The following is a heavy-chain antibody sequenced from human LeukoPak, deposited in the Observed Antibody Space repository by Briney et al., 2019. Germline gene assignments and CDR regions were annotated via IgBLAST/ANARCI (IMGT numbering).Heavy chain of an antibody. CDR3: ATAYCSGGSCLNWFDP. J-gene: IGHJ5*02. Sequence: VASVKVSCKVSGYTLTELSMHWVRQAPGKGLEWMGGFDPEDGETIYAQKFQGRVTMTEDTSTDTAYMELSSLRSEDTAVYYCATAYCSGGSCLNWFDPWGQGTLVTVSS. CDR2: FDPEDGET. D-gene: IGHD2-15*01. V-gene: IGHV1-24*01. CDR1: GYTLTELS.